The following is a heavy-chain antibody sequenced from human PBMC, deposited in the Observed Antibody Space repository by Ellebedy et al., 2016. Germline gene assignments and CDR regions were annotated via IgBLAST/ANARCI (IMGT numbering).Heavy chain of an antibody. J-gene: IGHJ6*02. CDR2: IYYSGST. CDR3: ARQDCSSTSCYAGAYYYYAMDV. CDR1: GGSISSSSSY. D-gene: IGHD2-2*01. V-gene: IGHV4-39*01. Sequence: GSLRLSCTVSGGSISSSSSYWGWIRQPPGTGLEWIGSIYYSGSTYYNPSLKSRVTISVDPSKNQFSLKLTSVTAADTAVYYCARQDCSSTSCYAGAYYYYAMDVWGQGTTVTVSS.